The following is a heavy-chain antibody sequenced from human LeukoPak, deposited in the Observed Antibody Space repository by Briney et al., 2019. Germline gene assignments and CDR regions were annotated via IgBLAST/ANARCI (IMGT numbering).Heavy chain of an antibody. V-gene: IGHV3-23*01. J-gene: IGHJ3*02. Sequence: GGSLRLSCAASGFTFSSYAMSWVRQAPGKGLEWVSAISGSGGSTYYADSVKGRFTISRDNSKNTLYLQMNSLRAEDTAVYYCAKFDPHIVVVPAAIPPAGYDAFDIWGQGTTVTVSS. CDR2: ISGSGGST. CDR1: GFTFSSYA. CDR3: AKFDPHIVVVPAAIPPAGYDAFDI. D-gene: IGHD2-2*02.